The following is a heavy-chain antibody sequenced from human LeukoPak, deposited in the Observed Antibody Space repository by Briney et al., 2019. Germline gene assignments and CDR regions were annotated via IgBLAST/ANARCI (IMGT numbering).Heavy chain of an antibody. J-gene: IGHJ4*02. D-gene: IGHD3-22*01. V-gene: IGHV5-51*01. CDR2: IYPGDSDT. CDR1: GYGFTSYW. Sequence: GESLQISFKGSGYGFTSYWIGWVRQMPGKGREWMGIIYPGDSDTRYSPSFQGQVTISADKSISTAYLQWGSLKASDTAMYYCARTNYDSSGDIDYWGQGTLVTVSS. CDR3: ARTNYDSSGDIDY.